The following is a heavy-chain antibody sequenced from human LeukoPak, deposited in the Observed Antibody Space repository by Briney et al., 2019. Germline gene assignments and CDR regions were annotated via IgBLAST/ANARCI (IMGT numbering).Heavy chain of an antibody. CDR1: GGSLSSSSYY. D-gene: IGHD2-21*01. CDR2: IYYSGST. Sequence: PSETLSLTCTVSGGSLSSSSYYWGWLRQPPGTGLEWIGSIYYSGSTYDNPSLKSRVTISVDTSKKQFSLKLRSVTAAHPAHYFRARHVVPVREARPNWFAQGGEGTLLT. J-gene: IGHJ5*02. V-gene: IGHV4-39*01. CDR3: ARHVVPVREARPNWFAQ.